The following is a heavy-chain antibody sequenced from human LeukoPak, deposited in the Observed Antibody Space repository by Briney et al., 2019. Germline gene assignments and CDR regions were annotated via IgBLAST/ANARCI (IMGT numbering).Heavy chain of an antibody. Sequence: GGSLRLSCAASGFTVSSNYVSWVRQAPGKGLEWVSVIYSGGSTYYADSVKGRFTISRDNSKNTLYLQMNSLRAEDTAVYYCARKGSYGSGSWYFDLWGRGTLVTVSS. CDR2: IYSGGST. CDR1: GFTVSSNY. J-gene: IGHJ2*01. V-gene: IGHV3-53*01. D-gene: IGHD3-10*01. CDR3: ARKGSYGSGSWYFDL.